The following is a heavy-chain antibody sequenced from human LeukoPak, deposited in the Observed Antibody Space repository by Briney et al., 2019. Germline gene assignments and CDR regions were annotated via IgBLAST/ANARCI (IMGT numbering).Heavy chain of an antibody. CDR3: ARDHGLGVRVLYDY. J-gene: IGHJ4*02. CDR1: GYTFTSFG. D-gene: IGHD2/OR15-2a*01. CDR2: ISAYNGNT. Sequence: GASVKVSCKTSGYTFTSFGITWVRQAPGQGLEWMGWISAYNGNTKYAQKVQGRVTMTTDTSTSTAYMGLRSLSSDDTALYYCARDHGLGVRVLYDYWGQGTLVTVSS. V-gene: IGHV1-18*01.